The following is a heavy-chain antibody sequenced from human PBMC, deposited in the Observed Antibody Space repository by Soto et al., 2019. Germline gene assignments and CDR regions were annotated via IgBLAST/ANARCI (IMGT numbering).Heavy chain of an antibody. Sequence: PGGSLRLSCAASGFTFSNAWINWVRQTPGKGLEWVGRIKSKTDGGTTDYAAPVKGRFTISRDDSKNTLYLQMNSLKTEDTAVYYCTTGFVGPGIPFDIWGQGTMVTVSS. V-gene: IGHV3-15*07. CDR1: GFTFSNAW. CDR2: IKSKTDGGTT. J-gene: IGHJ3*02. CDR3: TTGFVGPGIPFDI. D-gene: IGHD1-20*01.